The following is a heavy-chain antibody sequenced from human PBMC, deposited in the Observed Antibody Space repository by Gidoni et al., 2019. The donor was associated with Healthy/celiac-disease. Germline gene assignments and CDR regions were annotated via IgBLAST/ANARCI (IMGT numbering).Heavy chain of an antibody. CDR1: GGSISSRRYY. J-gene: IGHJ4*02. V-gene: IGHV4-39*02. Sequence: HLQLQASGPGLVTPSETLSHTRTDSGGSISSRRYYWGWIRQPPGKGLEWIGSIYSSGSTYYNPSLMSRVTISVDTSKNQFSLKLSSVTAADTAVYYCARDRDSSSHYFDYWGQGTLVTVSS. D-gene: IGHD6-6*01. CDR3: ARDRDSSSHYFDY. CDR2: IYSSGST.